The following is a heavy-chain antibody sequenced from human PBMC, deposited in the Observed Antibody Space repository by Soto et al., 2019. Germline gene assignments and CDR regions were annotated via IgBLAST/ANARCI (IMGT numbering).Heavy chain of an antibody. V-gene: IGHV4-30-2*01. CDR2: IYHSGST. CDR3: ARLVKTRDNSYGHGHFDY. D-gene: IGHD5-18*01. J-gene: IGHJ4*02. CDR1: GGSISSGGYS. Sequence: QLQLQESGSGLVKPSQTLSLTCAVSGGSISSGGYSWSWIRQPPGKGLEWIGYIYHSGSTYYNPSLKSRVTISVDRSKNQFSLKLSSVTAADTAVYYCARLVKTRDNSYGHGHFDYWGQGTLVTVSS.